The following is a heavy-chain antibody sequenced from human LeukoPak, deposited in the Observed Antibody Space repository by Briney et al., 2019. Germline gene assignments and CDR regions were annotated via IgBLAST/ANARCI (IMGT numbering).Heavy chain of an antibody. CDR2: INDSGST. J-gene: IGHJ6*02. CDR1: GGSFSGYY. Sequence: SETLSLTCAVYGGSFSGYYWSWIRQPPGKGLEWIGEINDSGSTNYNPSLKSRVTISVDTSKNQFSLKLSSVTAADTAVYYCARDWNTMVQGRRTKYYYGMDVWGQGTTVTVSS. V-gene: IGHV4-34*01. D-gene: IGHD3-10*01. CDR3: ARDWNTMVQGRRTKYYYGMDV.